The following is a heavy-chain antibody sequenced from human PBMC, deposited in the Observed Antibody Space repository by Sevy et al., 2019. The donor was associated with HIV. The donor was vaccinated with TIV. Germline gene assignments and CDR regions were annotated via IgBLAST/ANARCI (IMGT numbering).Heavy chain of an antibody. CDR1: GFTFSSYG. V-gene: IGHV3-33*01. Sequence: GVSLRLSCAASGFTFSSYGMHWVRQAPGKGLEWVAVIWYDGSNKYYADSVKGRFTISRDNSKNTLYLQMNSLRAEDTAVYYCARDLRVWGDSSGYLNPEYYFDYWGQGTLVTVSS. CDR3: ARDLRVWGDSSGYLNPEYYFDY. J-gene: IGHJ4*02. D-gene: IGHD3-22*01. CDR2: IWYDGSNK.